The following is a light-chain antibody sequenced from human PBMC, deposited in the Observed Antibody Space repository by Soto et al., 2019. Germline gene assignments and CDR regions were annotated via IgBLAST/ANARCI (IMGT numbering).Light chain of an antibody. CDR3: QSYDSSLSGLYV. CDR2: GNS. V-gene: IGLV1-40*01. Sequence: QSVLTQPPSVSGAPGKRVTIPCPGASPNIGAGYDVHGYQQLPGTAPKLLIYGNSNRPSGVPDRFSGSKSGTSASLAITGLQAEDEADYYCQSYDSSLSGLYVFGTGTQLTVL. J-gene: IGLJ1*01. CDR1: SPNIGAGYD.